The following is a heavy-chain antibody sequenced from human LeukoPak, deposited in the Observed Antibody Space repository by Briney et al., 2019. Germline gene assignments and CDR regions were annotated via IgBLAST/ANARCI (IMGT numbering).Heavy chain of an antibody. D-gene: IGHD4-23*01. Sequence: ASVKVSCKASGYTFSNNGISWVRQAPGQGLEWMGWISAYNGNTNYAQKFQGRVTMTTDTSTTTAYMELRSLRSDDTAVYYCARVKLPQSNWFDPWGQGTLVIVSS. CDR3: ARVKLPQSNWFDP. J-gene: IGHJ5*02. CDR2: ISAYNGNT. CDR1: GYTFSNNG. V-gene: IGHV1-18*04.